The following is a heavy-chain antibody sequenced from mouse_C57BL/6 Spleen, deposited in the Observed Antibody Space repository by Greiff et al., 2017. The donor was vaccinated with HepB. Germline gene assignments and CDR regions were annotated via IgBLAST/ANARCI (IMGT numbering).Heavy chain of an antibody. Sequence: QVQLQPGAELVKPGASVKLSCKASGYTFTSYWMQWVKQRPGQGLEWIGEIDPSDSYTNYNQKFKGKATLTVDTSSSTAYMQLSSLTSEDSAVYYCARGETAQATDYFDYWGQGTTLTVSS. D-gene: IGHD3-2*02. J-gene: IGHJ2*01. V-gene: IGHV1-50*01. CDR2: IDPSDSYT. CDR3: ARGETAQATDYFDY. CDR1: GYTFTSYW.